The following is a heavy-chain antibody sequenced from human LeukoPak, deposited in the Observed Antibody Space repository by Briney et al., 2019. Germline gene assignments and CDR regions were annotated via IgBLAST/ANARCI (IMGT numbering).Heavy chain of an antibody. V-gene: IGHV1-69*01. CDR1: GGTFSSYA. CDR2: IIPLFGTA. CDR3: ATRGNRIAARQLVPSRFDY. D-gene: IGHD6-6*01. J-gene: IGHJ4*02. Sequence: SVKVSCKASGGTFSSYAISWVRQAPGQGLEWMGGIIPLFGTANYAQKFQGRVTITADESTSTAYMELSSLRSEDTAVYYCATRGNRIAARQLVPSRFDYWGQGTLVTVSS.